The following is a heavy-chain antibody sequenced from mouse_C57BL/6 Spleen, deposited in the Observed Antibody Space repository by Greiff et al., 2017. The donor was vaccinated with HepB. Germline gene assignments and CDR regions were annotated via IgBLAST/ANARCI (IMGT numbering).Heavy chain of an antibody. Sequence: VQLQQSGPELVKPGASVKLSCKASGYTFTSYDINWVKQRPGQGLEWIGWIYPRDGSTKYNEKFKGKATLTVDTSSSTAYMELHSLTSEDSAVYFCARKEPYGNYVLAWVAYWGQGTLVTVSA. CDR1: GYTFTSYD. CDR3: ARKEPYGNYVLAWVAY. V-gene: IGHV1-85*01. J-gene: IGHJ3*01. CDR2: IYPRDGST. D-gene: IGHD2-1*01.